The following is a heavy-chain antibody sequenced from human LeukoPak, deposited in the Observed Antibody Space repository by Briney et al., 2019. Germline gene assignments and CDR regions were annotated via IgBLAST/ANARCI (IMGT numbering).Heavy chain of an antibody. J-gene: IGHJ4*02. D-gene: IGHD3-16*02. CDR3: ARRPFNWGVIVPPPDY. CDR1: GFTFSDYY. V-gene: IGHV3-11*01. Sequence: KPGGSLRLSCAASGFTFSDYYMSWIRRAPGKGLEWVSYISRSGSTIHYADSVKGRFTISRDNAKNSLYLQMNSLRAEDTAVYYCARRPFNWGVIVPPPDYWGQGTLVTVSS. CDR2: ISRSGSTI.